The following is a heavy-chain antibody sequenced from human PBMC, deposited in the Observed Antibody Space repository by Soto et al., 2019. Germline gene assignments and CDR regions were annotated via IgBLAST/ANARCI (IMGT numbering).Heavy chain of an antibody. J-gene: IGHJ5*02. Sequence: SETLYLTCTVFGASVSSGTYYWSWIRQAPGKGLEWVGHIYYTGSTNYNPSLNNRVTISVDTSKNHFSLQLTSVTAADTAVYYCARGAGFSYASTWFDIWGQGTQVTVSS. CDR2: IYYTGST. CDR3: ARGAGFSYASTWFDI. CDR1: GASVSSGTYY. D-gene: IGHD5-18*01. V-gene: IGHV4-61*03.